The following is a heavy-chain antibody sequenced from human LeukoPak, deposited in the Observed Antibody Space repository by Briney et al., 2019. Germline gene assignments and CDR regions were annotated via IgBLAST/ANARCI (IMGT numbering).Heavy chain of an antibody. CDR3: AELGITMIGGV. CDR2: ISSSGSTI. J-gene: IGHJ6*04. CDR1: GVTFNNYS. D-gene: IGHD3-10*02. Sequence: GGSLRLSCAASGVTFNNYSMNWVRQAPGKGLEWVSYISSSGSTIYYADSVKGRFTISRDNAKNSLYLQMNSLRAEDTAVYYCAELGITMIGGVWGKGTTVTISS. V-gene: IGHV3-48*04.